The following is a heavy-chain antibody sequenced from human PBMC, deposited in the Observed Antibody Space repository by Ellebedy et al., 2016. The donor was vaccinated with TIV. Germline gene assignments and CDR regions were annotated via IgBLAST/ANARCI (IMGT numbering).Heavy chain of an antibody. CDR2: ISSSSSII. V-gene: IGHV3-11*04. CDR3: AGDRWGGLPDV. Sequence: GESLKISCAASGFTFSDYHMNWVRQSPGTGLEWVSHISSSSSIIYYADSVKGRFTISSNNAKNSLYLQMKSRRAEDTAVYYCAGDRWGGLPDVWGQGTTVTVSS. CDR1: GFTFSDYH. D-gene: IGHD2-15*01. J-gene: IGHJ6*02.